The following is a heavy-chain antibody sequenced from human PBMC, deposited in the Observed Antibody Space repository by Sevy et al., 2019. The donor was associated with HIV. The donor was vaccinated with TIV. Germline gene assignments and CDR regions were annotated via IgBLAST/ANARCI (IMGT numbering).Heavy chain of an antibody. D-gene: IGHD2-15*01. Sequence: GGSLRLSCAASGFTFSSYAMHWVRQAPGKGLEWVAVISYDGSNKYYADSVKGRFTISRDNSKKTLYLQMNSLRAEDTSVYYCARDPYCSGGSCAGGSWFDPWGQGTLVTVSS. CDR3: ARDPYCSGGSCAGGSWFDP. V-gene: IGHV3-30-3*01. CDR1: GFTFSSYA. J-gene: IGHJ5*02. CDR2: ISYDGSNK.